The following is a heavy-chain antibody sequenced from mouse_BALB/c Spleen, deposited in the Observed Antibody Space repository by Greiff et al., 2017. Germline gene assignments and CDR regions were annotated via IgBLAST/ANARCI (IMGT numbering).Heavy chain of an antibody. J-gene: IGHJ3*01. CDR3: ARSSYGNYVAY. V-gene: IGHV3-2*02. CDR2: ISYSGST. CDR1: GYSITSDYA. Sequence: DVKLQESGPGLVKPSQSLSLTCTVTGYSITSDYAWNWIRQFPGNKLEWMGYISYSGSTSYNPSLKSRISITRDTSKNQFFLQLNSVTTEDTATYYCARSSYGNYVAYWGQGTLVTVSA. D-gene: IGHD2-10*01.